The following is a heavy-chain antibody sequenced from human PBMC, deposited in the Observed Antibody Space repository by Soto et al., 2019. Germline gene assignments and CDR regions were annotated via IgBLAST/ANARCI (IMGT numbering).Heavy chain of an antibody. V-gene: IGHV3-30*18. CDR1: GFTFSSYG. D-gene: IGHD2-2*01. CDR2: ISYDGSNK. J-gene: IGHJ6*03. CDR3: AKDLGYCSSTSCYYMDV. Sequence: GGSLRLSCAASGFTFSSYGMHWVRQAPGKGLEWVAVISYDGSNKYYADSVKGRFTISRDNSKNTLYLQMNSLRAEDTAVYYCAKDLGYCSSTSCYYMDVWGKGTTVTVSS.